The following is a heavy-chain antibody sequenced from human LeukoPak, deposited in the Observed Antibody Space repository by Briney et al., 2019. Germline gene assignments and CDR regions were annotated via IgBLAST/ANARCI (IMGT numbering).Heavy chain of an antibody. D-gene: IGHD3-22*01. Sequence: SETLSLTCAVSGGSISSGGYSWSWIRQPPGKGLEWIGYIYHSGSTYYNPSLKSRVTISVDRSKNQFSLKLSSVTAADTAVYYCASTTYSSGYWSDYYYYGMEVWGQGTTVTVSS. CDR1: GGSISSGGYS. J-gene: IGHJ6*02. CDR3: ASTTYSSGYWSDYYYYGMEV. V-gene: IGHV4-30-2*01. CDR2: IYHSGST.